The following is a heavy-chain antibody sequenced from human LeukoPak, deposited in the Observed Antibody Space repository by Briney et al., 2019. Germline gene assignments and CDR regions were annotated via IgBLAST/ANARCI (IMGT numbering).Heavy chain of an antibody. CDR1: GYTFSNYA. V-gene: IGHV1-18*01. CDR3: AREGIRIAAAGTIDY. D-gene: IGHD6-13*01. Sequence: ASVKVSCKASGYTFSNYAINWVRQAPGQGLEWMEWISTYNGNTNYAQKLQDRVTMTTDTSTSTAYMELRSLRSDDTAMYYCAREGIRIAAAGTIDYWGQGTLVTVSS. CDR2: ISTYNGNT. J-gene: IGHJ4*02.